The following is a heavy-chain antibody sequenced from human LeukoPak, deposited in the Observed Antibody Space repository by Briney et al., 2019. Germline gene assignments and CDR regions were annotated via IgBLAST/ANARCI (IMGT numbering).Heavy chain of an antibody. V-gene: IGHV3-33*01. D-gene: IGHD6-13*01. CDR2: IWYDGSNK. CDR1: GFTFSSYG. Sequence: GGSLRLSCAASGFTFSSYGMHWVRQAPGKGLEWVAVIWYDGSNKYYADSVKGRFTISRDNSKNTLYLQMNSLRAEDTAVYYCAGPSYSSSWSPFDYWGQGTLVTVSS. CDR3: AGPSYSSSWSPFDY. J-gene: IGHJ4*02.